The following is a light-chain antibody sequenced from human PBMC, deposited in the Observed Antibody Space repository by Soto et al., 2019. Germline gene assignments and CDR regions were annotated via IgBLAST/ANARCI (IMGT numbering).Light chain of an antibody. V-gene: IGKV1-12*01. CDR3: QQANSFPPWT. J-gene: IGKJ1*01. CDR2: AAS. CDR1: PGNCQR. Sequence: IPITPFPIFVSASVGDRVNNHCSAGPGNCQRLAWYQQKPGKAPKLLIYAASSLQSGVPSRFSGSGSGTDFTLTISSLQPEDFATYYCQQANSFPPWTFGQGTKVEIK.